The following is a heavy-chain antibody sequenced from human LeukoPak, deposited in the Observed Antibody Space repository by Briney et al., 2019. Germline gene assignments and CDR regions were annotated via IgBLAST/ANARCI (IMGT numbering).Heavy chain of an antibody. J-gene: IGHJ4*02. CDR2: IYYSGST. CDR1: GASLSSTSYY. CDR3: ASEIVAAGTDY. Sequence: PSETLSLTCSVSGASLSSTSYYWAWLRQPPGTGLEWIGSIYYSGSTYYNPSLKGRVIISVDTSKNQFSLTLSSVTAADRAVYYCASEIVAAGTDYWGQGTLVTVSS. D-gene: IGHD6-13*01. V-gene: IGHV4-39*01.